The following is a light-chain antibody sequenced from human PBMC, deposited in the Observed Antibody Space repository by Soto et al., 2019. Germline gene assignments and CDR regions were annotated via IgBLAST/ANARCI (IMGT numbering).Light chain of an antibody. CDR1: SSNIGSNT. J-gene: IGLJ2*01. V-gene: IGLV1-44*01. CDR2: SNN. Sequence: QSVLTQPPSASGTPGQRVTISCSGSSSNIGSNTVNWYQQLPGTAPKLLIYSNNQRPSGVPDRFSGSMSGTSASLAISGLQSEDEADYYCAAWDDSLNAVVFGGGTQLTVL. CDR3: AAWDDSLNAVV.